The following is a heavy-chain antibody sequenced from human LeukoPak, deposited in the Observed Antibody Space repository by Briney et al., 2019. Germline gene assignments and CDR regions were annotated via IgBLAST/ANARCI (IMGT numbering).Heavy chain of an antibody. CDR3: ARGPDGPRIAARIYFDY. J-gene: IGHJ4*02. V-gene: IGHV4-30-2*01. CDR1: GGSISSGGYY. D-gene: IGHD6-6*01. Sequence: PSETLSLTCTVSGGSISSGGYYWSWIRQPPGKGLEWIGYIYHSGSTYYNPSLKSRVTISVDRSKNQFSLKLSSVTAADTAVYYYARGPDGPRIAARIYFDYWGQGTLVTVSS. CDR2: IYHSGST.